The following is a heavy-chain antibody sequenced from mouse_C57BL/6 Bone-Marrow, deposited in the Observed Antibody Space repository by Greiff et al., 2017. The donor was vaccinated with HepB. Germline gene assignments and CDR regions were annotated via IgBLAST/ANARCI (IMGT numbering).Heavy chain of an antibody. CDR2: INPSSGYT. V-gene: IGHV1-4*01. Sequence: VQLVESGAELARPGASVKMSCKASGYTFTSYTMHWVKQRPGQGLEWIGYINPSSGYTKYNQKFKDKATLTADKSSSTAYMQLSSLTSEDSAVYYCARWRGGSSWFAYWGQGTLVTVSA. CDR3: ARWRGGSSWFAY. J-gene: IGHJ3*01. CDR1: GYTFTSYT.